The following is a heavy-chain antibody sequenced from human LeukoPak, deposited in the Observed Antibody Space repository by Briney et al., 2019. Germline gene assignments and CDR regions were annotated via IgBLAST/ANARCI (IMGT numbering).Heavy chain of an antibody. J-gene: IGHJ4*02. CDR1: GFTFSSYE. D-gene: IGHD5-12*01. CDR3: ARGRWLRLADY. CDR2: ISSSGSTI. Sequence: GGSLRLSCAASGFTFSSYEMNWVRQAPGKGLEWVSYISSSGSTIYYADSVKGRFTISRDNAKNSLYLQMNSLRAEDTAVYYCARGRWLRLADYWGQGTLVTVSS. V-gene: IGHV3-48*03.